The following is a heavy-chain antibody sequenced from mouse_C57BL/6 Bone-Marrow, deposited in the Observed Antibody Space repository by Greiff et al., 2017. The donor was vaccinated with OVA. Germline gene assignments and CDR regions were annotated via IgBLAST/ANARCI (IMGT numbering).Heavy chain of an antibody. CDR1: GFTFSDYY. CDR3: ARGNLYYGPMDY. J-gene: IGHJ4*01. CDR2: INYDGSST. V-gene: IGHV5-16*01. Sequence: VKLMESEGGLVQPGSSMKLSCTASGFTFSDYYMAWVRQVPEKGLEWVANINYDGSSTYYLDSLKSRFIISRDNAKNILYLQMSSLKSEDTATYYCARGNLYYGPMDYWGQGTSVTVSS. D-gene: IGHD1-1*02.